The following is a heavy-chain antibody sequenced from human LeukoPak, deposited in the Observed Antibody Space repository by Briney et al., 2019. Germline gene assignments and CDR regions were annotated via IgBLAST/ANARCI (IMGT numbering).Heavy chain of an antibody. CDR3: ARPRSTESGSYNWFDP. D-gene: IGHD1-26*01. Sequence: SVEVSCKASGGTLSSYPISWMRQAPGQGLELMGRIIPFVGLTNYAPRFQGRVTITADKDTTTAYMELSGLTSEDTAVYYCARPRSTESGSYNWFDPWGQGTLVTVSS. V-gene: IGHV1-69*02. J-gene: IGHJ5*02. CDR1: GGTLSSYP. CDR2: IIPFVGLT.